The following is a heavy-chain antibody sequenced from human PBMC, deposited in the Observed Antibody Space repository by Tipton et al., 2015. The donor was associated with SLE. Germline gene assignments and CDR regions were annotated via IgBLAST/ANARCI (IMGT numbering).Heavy chain of an antibody. V-gene: IGHV3-23*01. Sequence: LRLSCTASGFTFNNYAMNWVRQAPGKGLEWVSGISGSGDSTYSGDSVKGRFTISRDNSKKTLYLQMNSLRVEDTAIYYCAKAQGVIVPNDAFDFGGQGTMVTVSS. J-gene: IGHJ3*01. CDR1: GFTFNNYA. CDR3: AKAQGVIVPNDAFDF. CDR2: ISGSGDST. D-gene: IGHD2/OR15-2a*01.